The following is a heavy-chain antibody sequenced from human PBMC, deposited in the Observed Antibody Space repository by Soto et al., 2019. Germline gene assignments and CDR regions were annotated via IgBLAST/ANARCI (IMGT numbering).Heavy chain of an antibody. D-gene: IGHD5-18*01. J-gene: IGHJ4*02. CDR3: ARDIDRYSYGLDY. CDR2: VWYDGDNK. CDR1: GFTVTSHA. Sequence: QVQLVESGGGVVQPGRSLRLSCAASGFTVTSHAMHWGRQAPGKGPEWVAVVWYDGDNKYYADSVKGRFTISRDNSKNTLYLQMNSLRAEETAVYYCARDIDRYSYGLDYWGQGTLVTVSS. V-gene: IGHV3-33*01.